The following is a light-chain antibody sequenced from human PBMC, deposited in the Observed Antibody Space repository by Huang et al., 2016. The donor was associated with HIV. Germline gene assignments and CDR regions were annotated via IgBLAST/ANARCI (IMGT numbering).Light chain of an antibody. J-gene: IGKJ1*01. CDR1: KSISTW. Sequence: DIQMTPSPSTLFASVGARVTIACRANKSISTWLAWHQQKPGKAPKVLIYKASRLESGVPSRFSGSGSGTEFTLTISSLQPDDFATYYCQQYTSYSWTFGQGTKVEIK. V-gene: IGKV1-5*03. CDR2: KAS. CDR3: QQYTSYSWT.